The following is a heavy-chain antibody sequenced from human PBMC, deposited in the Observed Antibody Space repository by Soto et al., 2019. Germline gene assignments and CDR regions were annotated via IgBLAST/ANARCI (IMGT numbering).Heavy chain of an antibody. CDR1: GGSFSGYY. J-gene: IGHJ5*02. Sequence: QVQLQQWGAGLLKPSETLSLTCAVYGGSFSGYYWSWIRQPPGKGLEWIGEINHSGSTNYNPSLKSRVTISVDTSQNQFSLKLSSVTAADTAVYYCARGVNYIWGSYRYTTRGNWFDPWGQGTLVTVSS. V-gene: IGHV4-34*01. CDR2: INHSGST. D-gene: IGHD3-16*02. CDR3: ARGVNYIWGSYRYTTRGNWFDP.